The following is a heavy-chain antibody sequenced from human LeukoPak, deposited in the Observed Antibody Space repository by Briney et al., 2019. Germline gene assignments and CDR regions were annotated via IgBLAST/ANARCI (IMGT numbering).Heavy chain of an antibody. J-gene: IGHJ4*02. CDR3: ARGVYSYGYRGDY. D-gene: IGHD5-18*01. CDR1: GYTFTSYY. Sequence: ASVKVSCKASGYTFTSYYMHWVRQAPGQGLEWMGIINPSGGGTSYAQKFQGRVTMTRDMSTTTVYMELSSLSSEDTAVYYCARGVYSYGYRGDYWGQGTLVTVSS. V-gene: IGHV1-46*01. CDR2: INPSGGGT.